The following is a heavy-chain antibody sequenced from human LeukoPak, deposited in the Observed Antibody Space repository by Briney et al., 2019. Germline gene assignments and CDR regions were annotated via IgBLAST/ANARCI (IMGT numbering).Heavy chain of an antibody. Sequence: GASVKVSCKASGYTFTSYDINWVRQATGQGLEWMGWMNPNSGNTGYAQKFQGRVTMTRNTSISTAYMELSSLRSDDTAVYYCAGVYSSSWRPSNWFDPWGQGTLVTVSS. CDR1: GYTFTSYD. D-gene: IGHD6-13*01. V-gene: IGHV1-8*01. CDR3: AGVYSSSWRPSNWFDP. J-gene: IGHJ5*02. CDR2: MNPNSGNT.